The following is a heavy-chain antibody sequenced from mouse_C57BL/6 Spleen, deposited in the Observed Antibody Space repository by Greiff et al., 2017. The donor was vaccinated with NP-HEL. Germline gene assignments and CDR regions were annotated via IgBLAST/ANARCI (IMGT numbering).Heavy chain of an antibody. D-gene: IGHD1-1*01. CDR2: IDPENGDT. CDR1: GFNIKDDY. CDR3: TKITTVVSRNAMDY. Sequence: VQLQQSGAELVRPGASVKLSCTASGFNIKDDYMHWVKQRPEQGLEWIGWIDPENGDTEYASKFQGKATITADTSSNTAYLQLSSLTSEDTAVYYCTKITTVVSRNAMDYWGQGTSVTVSS. J-gene: IGHJ4*01. V-gene: IGHV14-4*01.